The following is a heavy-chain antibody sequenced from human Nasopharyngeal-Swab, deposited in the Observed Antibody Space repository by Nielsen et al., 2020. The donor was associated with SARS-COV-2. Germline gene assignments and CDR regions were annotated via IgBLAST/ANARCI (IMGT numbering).Heavy chain of an antibody. D-gene: IGHD3-9*01. CDR2: ISGSGGST. V-gene: IGHV3-23*01. Sequence: GGSLRLSCAASGFTFSSYAMSWVRQAPGKGLEWVSAISGSGGSTYYADSLKGRFTISRDNAKNSLYLQMNSLRAEDTAVYYCARGCVLTGPSCYYYGMDVWGQGTTVTVSS. CDR3: ARGCVLTGPSCYYYGMDV. J-gene: IGHJ6*02. CDR1: GFTFSSYA.